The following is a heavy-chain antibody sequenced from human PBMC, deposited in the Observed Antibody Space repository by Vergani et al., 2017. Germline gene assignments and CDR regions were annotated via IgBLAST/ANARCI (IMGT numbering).Heavy chain of an antibody. Sequence: QLQLQESGPGLVKPSETLSLTCTVSGGSISSSSYYWGWIRQPPGKGLEWIGSIYYSGSTYYNPSLKSRVTISVDTSKNQFSLKLSSVTAADTAVYYCARVRGSGWPRGYYYYYYGMDVWGQGTTVTVSS. V-gene: IGHV4-39*01. J-gene: IGHJ6*02. D-gene: IGHD6-19*01. CDR1: GGSISSSSYY. CDR2: IYYSGST. CDR3: ARVRGSGWPRGYYYYYYGMDV.